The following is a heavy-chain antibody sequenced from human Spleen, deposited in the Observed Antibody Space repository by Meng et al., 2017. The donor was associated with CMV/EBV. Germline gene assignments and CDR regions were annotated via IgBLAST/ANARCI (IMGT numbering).Heavy chain of an antibody. CDR3: ARQVAQQLVGTNWFDP. J-gene: IGHJ5*02. CDR1: GGPSSSSSSY. D-gene: IGHD6-13*01. Sequence: LQPQESGPGPVKPSETLALTCPVFGGPSSSSSSYWGWIRQPPGKGLEWIGSIYYSGSTYYNPSLKSRVTISVDTSKNQFSLKLSSVTAADTAVYYCARQVAQQLVGTNWFDPWGQGTLVTVSS. CDR2: IYYSGST. V-gene: IGHV4-39*01.